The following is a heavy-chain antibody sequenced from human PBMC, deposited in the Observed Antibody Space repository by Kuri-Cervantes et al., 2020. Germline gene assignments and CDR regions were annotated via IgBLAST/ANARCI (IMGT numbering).Heavy chain of an antibody. D-gene: IGHD6-19*01. Sequence: GGSLRLSCAASGFTFSSFYMNRVRQVPGKGLEWVANIKQDGSDKYYVDSVKGRFTISRDNAENSLDLQMSGLRAEDTALYYCARGGRAGASDIWGQGTMVTVSS. CDR1: GFTFSSFY. J-gene: IGHJ3*02. V-gene: IGHV3-7*01. CDR2: IKQDGSDK. CDR3: ARGGRAGASDI.